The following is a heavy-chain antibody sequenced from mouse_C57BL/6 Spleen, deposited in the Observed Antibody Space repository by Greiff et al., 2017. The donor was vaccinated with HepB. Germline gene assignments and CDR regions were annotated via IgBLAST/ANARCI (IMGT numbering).Heavy chain of an antibody. V-gene: IGHV1-80*01. CDR3: ARLWDRNAMDY. J-gene: IGHJ4*01. Sequence: QVQLKQSGAELVKPGASVKISCKASGYAFSSYWMNWVKQRPGKGLEWIGQIYPGDGDTNYNGKFKGKATLTANKSSSTAYMQLSSLTSEDSAVYFCARLWDRNAMDYWGQGTSVTVSS. CDR1: GYAFSSYW. D-gene: IGHD3-3*01. CDR2: IYPGDGDT.